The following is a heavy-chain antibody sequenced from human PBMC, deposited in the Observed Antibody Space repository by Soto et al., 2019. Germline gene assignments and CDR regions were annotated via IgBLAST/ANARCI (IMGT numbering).Heavy chain of an antibody. CDR3: VTATGYYGF. V-gene: IGHV3-64D*08. Sequence: GGSLRLSCSASGFTIRNYAMNWVLQAPVRRLEYVAAITSDGLKTYYPDSVKGRFTISRDNSKNTLYLQISSLTTDDTDLYYCVTATGYYGFWGQGALVTVSS. J-gene: IGHJ4*02. CDR1: GFTIRNYA. D-gene: IGHD1-26*01. CDR2: ITSDGLKT.